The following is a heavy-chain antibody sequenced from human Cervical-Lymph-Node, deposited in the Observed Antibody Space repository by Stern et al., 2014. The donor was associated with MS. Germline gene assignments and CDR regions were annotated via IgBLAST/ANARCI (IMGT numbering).Heavy chain of an antibody. CDR2: ISGGGDGT. Sequence: EVQLVESGGGLVQPGGSLRLSCAASEFTFSNYAMSWVRQAPGKGLDWVSAISGGGDGTYYADSVKGRFTISRDNSKNTLYLQMNSLRAEDTAVYYCAKDMWWWRYWGQGALVTVSS. J-gene: IGHJ4*02. CDR1: EFTFSNYA. D-gene: IGHD2-21*01. V-gene: IGHV3-23*04. CDR3: AKDMWWWRY.